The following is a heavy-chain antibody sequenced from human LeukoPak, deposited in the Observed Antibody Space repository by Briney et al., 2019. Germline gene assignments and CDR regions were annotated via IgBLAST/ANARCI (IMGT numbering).Heavy chain of an antibody. V-gene: IGHV4-34*12. CDR2: IVHSGNT. J-gene: IGHJ3*02. CDR1: GGSLSGYY. Sequence: SDPQSLPCALYGGSLSGYYWSWIRHPPGKGLECIGEIVHSGNTKYNPSLRSRVTISVGTSKNQYSLNLASVTAADTAVYYCARFGSSTWYKGAFDIWGQGTMVTVAS. D-gene: IGHD6-13*01. CDR3: ARFGSSTWYKGAFDI.